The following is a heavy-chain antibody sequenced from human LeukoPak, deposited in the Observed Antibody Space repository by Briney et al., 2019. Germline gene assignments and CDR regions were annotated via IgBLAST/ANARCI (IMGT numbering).Heavy chain of an antibody. CDR3: AKKRDAFDI. D-gene: IGHD5-24*01. CDR1: GFTFRNXA. J-gene: IGHJ3*02. V-gene: IGHV3-23*01. CDR2: LTDICATT. Sequence: GGSLRLSCVASGFTFRNXAMGWVRQATGKRPQWVSSLTDICATTYYVDSVNGRFPISRHNSNTTLYLHMNSLRAEDTAVYYCAKKRDAFDIWGQGTVVTVSS.